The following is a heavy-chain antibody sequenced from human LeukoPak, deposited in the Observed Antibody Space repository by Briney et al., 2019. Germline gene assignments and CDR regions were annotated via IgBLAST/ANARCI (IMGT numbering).Heavy chain of an antibody. CDR1: GFIFSTYE. Sequence: GGSLRLSCAVSGFIFSTYEMNWVRQAPGKGLEWVSSISSSSSYIYYADSVKGRFTISRDNAKNSLYLQMNSLRAEDTAVYYCARDSYCSGGSCYLDYWGQGTLVTVSS. CDR3: ARDSYCSGGSCYLDY. CDR2: ISSSSSYI. V-gene: IGHV3-21*01. D-gene: IGHD2-15*01. J-gene: IGHJ4*02.